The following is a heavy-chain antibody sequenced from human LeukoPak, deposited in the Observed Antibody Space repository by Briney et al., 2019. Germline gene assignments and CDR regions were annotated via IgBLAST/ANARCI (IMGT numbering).Heavy chain of an antibody. D-gene: IGHD1-26*01. J-gene: IGHJ4*02. CDR3: AKNRGSYYFDY. CDR1: GFTFSSYW. CDR2: IKQDGSEK. Sequence: GGSLRLSCAASGFTFSSYWMSWVRQAPGKGLEWVANIKQDGSEKYYVDSVKGRFTISRDNAKNSLYLQMSSLRAEDTAVYYCAKNRGSYYFDYWGQGTLVTVSS. V-gene: IGHV3-7*03.